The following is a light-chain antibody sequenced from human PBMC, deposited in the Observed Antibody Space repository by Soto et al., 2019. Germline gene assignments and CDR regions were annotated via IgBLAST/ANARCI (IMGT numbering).Light chain of an antibody. V-gene: IGKV1-27*01. CDR2: GAS. J-gene: IGKJ1*01. CDR3: QNYNRAPWT. Sequence: DIQMTQSPSSLSASVGDRVTITCRASEDISNDLAWYQQKPGKGPKLLIYGASTLQSGVPSRFSGSGSGTDFTLTISSLQTEDVATYYCQNYNRAPWTFGQGTKVESK. CDR1: EDISND.